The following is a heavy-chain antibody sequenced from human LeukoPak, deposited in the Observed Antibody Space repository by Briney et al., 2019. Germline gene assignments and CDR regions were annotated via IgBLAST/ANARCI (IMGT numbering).Heavy chain of an antibody. D-gene: IGHD3-22*01. CDR1: GFTFSSYW. J-gene: IGHJ3*02. V-gene: IGHV3-23*01. CDR3: AKDLGRVVVITTVTGAFDI. Sequence: PGGSLRLSCAASGFTFSSYWMSWVRQAPGKGLEWVSAISGSGGSTYYADSVKGRFTISRDNSKNTLYLQMNSLRAEDTAVYYCAKDLGRVVVITTVTGAFDIWGQGTMVTVSS. CDR2: ISGSGGST.